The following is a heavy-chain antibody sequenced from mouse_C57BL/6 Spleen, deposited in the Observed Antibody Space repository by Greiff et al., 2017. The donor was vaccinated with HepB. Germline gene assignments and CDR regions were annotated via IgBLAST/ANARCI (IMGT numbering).Heavy chain of an antibody. CDR2: INYDGSST. J-gene: IGHJ4*01. V-gene: IGHV5-16*01. Sequence: EVKLVESEGGLVQPGSSMKLSCTASGFTFSDYYMAWVRQVPEKGLEWVANINYDGSSTYYLDSLKSRFIISRDNAKNILYLQMSSLKSEDTATYYCARDGSNYGAMDYWGQGTSVTVSS. D-gene: IGHD2-5*01. CDR3: ARDGSNYGAMDY. CDR1: GFTFSDYY.